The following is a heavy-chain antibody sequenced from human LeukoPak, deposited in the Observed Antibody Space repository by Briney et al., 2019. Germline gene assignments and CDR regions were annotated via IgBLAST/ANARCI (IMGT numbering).Heavy chain of an antibody. J-gene: IGHJ6*02. CDR1: GGTFSSYA. V-gene: IGHV1-69*01. D-gene: IGHD3-10*01. Sequence: SVKVSCKASGGTFSSYAISWVRQAPGQGLEWMGGIIPIFGTADYAQKFQGRVTITADESTSTAYMELRSLRSEDTAVYYCARGLVGELLSHYGMDVWGQGTTVTVSS. CDR2: IIPIFGTA. CDR3: ARGLVGELLSHYGMDV.